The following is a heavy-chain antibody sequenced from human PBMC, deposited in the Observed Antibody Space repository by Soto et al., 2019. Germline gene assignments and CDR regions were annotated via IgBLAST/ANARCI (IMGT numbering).Heavy chain of an antibody. CDR3: ARGGGVGGDDAFDI. V-gene: IGHV3-33*01. CDR2: IWYDGSNK. Sequence: GGSLRLSCAASGFTFSSYGMHWVRQAPGKVLEWVAVIWYDGSNKYYADSVKGRFTISRDNSKNTLYLQMNSLRAEDTAVYYCARGGGVGGDDAFDIWGQGTMVTVSS. D-gene: IGHD2-8*01. CDR1: GFTFSSYG. J-gene: IGHJ3*02.